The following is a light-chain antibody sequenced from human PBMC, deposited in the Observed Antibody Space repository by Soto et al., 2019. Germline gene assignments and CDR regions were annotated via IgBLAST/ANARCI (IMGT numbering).Light chain of an antibody. V-gene: IGLV1-44*01. CDR1: SSNIGSNT. CDR3: AAWDDSLNGLVL. Sequence: QSVLTQPPSASGTPGQRVTISCSGSSSNIGSNTVNWYQQLPGTAPKLLIYSNNQRPSGVPDRFSGSKSGTSASLAISGLQSDDEADYYCAAWDDSLNGLVLFGGGTQLTVL. J-gene: IGLJ2*01. CDR2: SNN.